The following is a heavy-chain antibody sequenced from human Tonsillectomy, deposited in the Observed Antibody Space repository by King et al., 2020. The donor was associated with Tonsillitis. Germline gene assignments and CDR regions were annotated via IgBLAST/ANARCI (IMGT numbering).Heavy chain of an antibody. J-gene: IGHJ4*02. D-gene: IGHD6-19*01. CDR1: GFTFSDYY. CDR2: ISSSSSYT. V-gene: IGHV3-11*05. Sequence: VQLVESGGGLVNPGGSLRLSCAASGFTFSDYYMSWIRQAPGKGLEWVSYISSSSSYTNYADSVKGRFTISRDNAKNSLYLQMNSLRAEDTAVYYCARETVGAVAGVFDYWGQGTLVTVSS. CDR3: ARETVGAVAGVFDY.